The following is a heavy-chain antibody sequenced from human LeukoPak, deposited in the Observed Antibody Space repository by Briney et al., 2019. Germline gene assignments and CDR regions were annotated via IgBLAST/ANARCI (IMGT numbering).Heavy chain of an antibody. V-gene: IGHV4-4*07. Sequence: PSETLSLTCTVSGGSISSYYWSWIRQPAGKGLEWIGRIYTSGSTNYNPSLKSRVTMSVDTSKNQFSLKLSSVTAADTAVYYCARGLGLPEYCYDSSGYRGGAFDIWGQGTMVTVSS. CDR1: GGSISSYY. D-gene: IGHD3-22*01. J-gene: IGHJ3*02. CDR3: ARGLGLPEYCYDSSGYRGGAFDI. CDR2: IYTSGST.